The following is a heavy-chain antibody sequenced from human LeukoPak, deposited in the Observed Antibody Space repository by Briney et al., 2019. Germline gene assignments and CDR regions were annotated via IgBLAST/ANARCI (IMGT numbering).Heavy chain of an antibody. CDR3: AELGITMIGGV. J-gene: IGHJ6*04. D-gene: IGHD3-10*02. V-gene: IGHV3-23*01. CDR1: GFSFTTYW. CDR2: ISGSGGST. Sequence: GGSLRLSCAASGFSFTTYWMSWVRQAPGKGLEWVSAISGSGGSTYYADSVKGRFTISRDNAKNSLYLQMNSLRAEDTAVYYCAELGITMIGGVWGKGTTVTISS.